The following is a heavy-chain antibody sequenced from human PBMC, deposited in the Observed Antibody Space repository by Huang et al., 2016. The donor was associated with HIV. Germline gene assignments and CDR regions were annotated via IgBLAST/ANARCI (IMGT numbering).Heavy chain of an antibody. CDR3: ARGFGINYNHEAFDV. D-gene: IGHD3-10*01. V-gene: IGHV1-8*01. CDR2: MNPKSGNV. CDR1: GYTFTNYD. J-gene: IGHJ3*01. Sequence: QIQLAQSGAEVKKPGASVKVSCKASGYTFTNYDINWLRHDSGQGLEWMGWMNPKSGNVGYTKKCQGRVAILRNSSINTSYVEVTSLTSEDTAVYYCARGFGINYNHEAFDVWGQGTMVTVSS.